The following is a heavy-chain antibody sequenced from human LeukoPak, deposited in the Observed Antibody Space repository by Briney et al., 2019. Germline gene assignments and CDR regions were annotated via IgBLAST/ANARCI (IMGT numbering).Heavy chain of an antibody. CDR3: ARYCSSSSCFFTGRKYNGMDV. CDR2: INPNSGDT. V-gene: IGHV1-2*02. Sequence: ASVKVSCKASGYTFTGYYMHWVRQAPGQGLEWMGWINPNSGDTKYAQKFQGRVTMTRDTSISTAYMELSRLRSDDTAVYYCARYCSSSSCFFTGRKYNGMDVWGQGTTVTVSS. J-gene: IGHJ6*02. CDR1: GYTFTGYY. D-gene: IGHD2-2*01.